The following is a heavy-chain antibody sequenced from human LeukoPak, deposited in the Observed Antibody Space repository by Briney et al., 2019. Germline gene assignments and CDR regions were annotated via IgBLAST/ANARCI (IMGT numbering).Heavy chain of an antibody. J-gene: IGHJ4*02. CDR3: ARRLYIAAAGIPSPFFDY. CDR1: GYSISSGCY. V-gene: IGHV4-38-2*01. CDR2: IYHSGST. Sequence: PSETLSLTCAVSGYSISSGCYWGWIRQPPGKGLEWIGRIYHSGSTYYNPSLKSRVTISVDTSKNQFSLKLSSVTAADTAVYYCARRLYIAAAGIPSPFFDYWGQGTLVTVSS. D-gene: IGHD6-13*01.